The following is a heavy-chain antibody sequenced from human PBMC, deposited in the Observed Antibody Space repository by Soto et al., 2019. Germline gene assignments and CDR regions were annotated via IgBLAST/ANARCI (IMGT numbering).Heavy chain of an antibody. J-gene: IGHJ4*02. CDR2: IRGSAATP. CDR1: GFAFSDYA. CDR3: AKDRDYFDY. Sequence: EVQLLDSGGGLVQPGGSLRLSCAASGFAFSDYAMNWVRQAPGKGLEWVSSIRGSAATPYYADAVKGRFTISRDNSRNMLFLQMNSLTAEDTAVYYCAKDRDYFDYWGQGTLVTVSS. V-gene: IGHV3-23*01.